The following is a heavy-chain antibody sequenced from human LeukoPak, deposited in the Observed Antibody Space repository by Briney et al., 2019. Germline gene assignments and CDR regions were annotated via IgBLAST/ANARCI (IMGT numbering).Heavy chain of an antibody. CDR3: ARDISELELDY. D-gene: IGHD1-7*01. V-gene: IGHV3-7*01. CDR2: IKQDGSEK. Sequence: GGSLRLSCAASGFTFSTYWMSWVRQAPGKGLEWVANIKQDGSEKYYVDSVKGRFTISRDNAKNSLYLQMNSLRAEDTAVYYCARDISELELDYWGQGTLVTVSS. CDR1: GFTFSTYW. J-gene: IGHJ4*02.